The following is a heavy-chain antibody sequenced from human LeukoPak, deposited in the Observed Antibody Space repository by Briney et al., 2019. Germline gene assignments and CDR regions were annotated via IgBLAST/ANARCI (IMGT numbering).Heavy chain of an antibody. CDR1: GGSISSSSYY. CDR2: IYYSGST. V-gene: IGHV4-39*07. CDR3: ASYLGYSSSWYNWFDP. Sequence: SETLSLTCTVSGGSISSSSYYWGWIRQPPGKGLEWIGSIYYSGSTYYYPSLKSRFTISVDTSKNQFSLKLSSVTAADTAVYYCASYLGYSSSWYNWFDPWGQGTLVTVSS. J-gene: IGHJ5*02. D-gene: IGHD6-13*01.